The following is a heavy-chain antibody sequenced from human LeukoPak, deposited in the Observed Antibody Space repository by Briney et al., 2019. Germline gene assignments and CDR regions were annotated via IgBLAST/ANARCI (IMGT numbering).Heavy chain of an antibody. D-gene: IGHD4-11*01. CDR3: ARTTSVFDY. J-gene: IGHJ4*02. Sequence: SETLSLTCAVYGGSFSGYYWSWIRQPPGKGLEWIGYIYYSGSTNYNPSLKSRVTISVDTSKNQFSLKLSSVTAADTAVYYCARTTSVFDYWGQGTLVTVSS. CDR1: GGSFSGYY. V-gene: IGHV4-59*08. CDR2: IYYSGST.